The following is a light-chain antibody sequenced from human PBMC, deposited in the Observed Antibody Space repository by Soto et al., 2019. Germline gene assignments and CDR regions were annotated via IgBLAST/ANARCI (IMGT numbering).Light chain of an antibody. CDR2: GAS. V-gene: IGKV1-5*01. Sequence: DIQMTQSPSTLSASVGDRVTITCRASQSISSWLAWYQQKPGKAPKLLVYGASTLQSGVPSRFGGSGSGTEFTLTISRLQPDDFATYYCQQYDTYSPFTFGQGNKLQIK. CDR1: QSISSW. CDR3: QQYDTYSPFT. J-gene: IGKJ2*01.